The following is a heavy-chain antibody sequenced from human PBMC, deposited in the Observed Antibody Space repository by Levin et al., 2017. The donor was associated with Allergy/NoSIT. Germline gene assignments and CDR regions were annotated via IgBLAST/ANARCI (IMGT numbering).Heavy chain of an antibody. CDR1: GGSISSSSYY. J-gene: IGHJ3*02. D-gene: IGHD3-9*01. CDR2: IYYSGST. V-gene: IGHV4-39*01. CDR3: ARHTYYDILTGYLGGGNGAFDS. Sequence: SQTLSLPCTVSGGSISSSSYYWGWIRQPPGKGLEWIGSIYYSGSTYYNPSLKSRVTISVDTSKNQFSLKLSSVTAADTAVYNCARHTYYDILTGYLGGGNGAFDSWGQGTMVTVSS.